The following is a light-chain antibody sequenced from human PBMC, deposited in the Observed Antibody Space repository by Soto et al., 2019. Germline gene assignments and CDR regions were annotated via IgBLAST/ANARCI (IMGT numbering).Light chain of an antibody. CDR3: ETWDSNTRV. CDR2: LEGSGSY. Sequence: QLVLTQSSSASASLGSSVKLTCTLSSGYSSYIIAWHQQQPGKAPRYLMKLEGSGSYNKGSGVPDRFSGSSSGADRYLIISNLQSEDEADYYCETWDSNTRVFGGGTKLTVL. J-gene: IGLJ2*01. V-gene: IGLV4-60*03. CDR1: SGYSSYI.